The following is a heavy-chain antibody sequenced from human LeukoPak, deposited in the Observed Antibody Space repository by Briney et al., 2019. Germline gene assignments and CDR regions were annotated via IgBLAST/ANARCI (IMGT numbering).Heavy chain of an antibody. CDR3: ARHVRDGYKNYYYYYMDV. CDR1: GGPISSYY. J-gene: IGHJ6*03. CDR2: SYTSGST. V-gene: IGHV4-4*09. Sequence: SETLSLTCSVSGGPISSYYWSWIRQPPGKGLEWIGCSYTSGSTNYNPSLKSRVTISVDTSKNQFSLELSSVTAADTAIYYCARHVRDGYKNYYYYYMDVWGKGTTVTVSS. D-gene: IGHD5-24*01.